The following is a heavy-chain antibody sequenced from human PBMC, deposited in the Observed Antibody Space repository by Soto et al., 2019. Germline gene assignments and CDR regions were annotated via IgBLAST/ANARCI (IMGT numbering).Heavy chain of an antibody. J-gene: IGHJ6*02. V-gene: IGHV4-59*01. CDR1: GGSISSYY. Sequence: PSETLSLTCTVSGGSISSYYWSWIRQPPGKGLEWIGYIYYSGSTNYNPSLKSRVTISVDTYKNQFSLKLSSVTAADTAVYYCARSPSSSSWYDYYYYGMDVWGQGTTVTVSS. CDR2: IYYSGST. D-gene: IGHD6-13*01. CDR3: ARSPSSSSWYDYYYYGMDV.